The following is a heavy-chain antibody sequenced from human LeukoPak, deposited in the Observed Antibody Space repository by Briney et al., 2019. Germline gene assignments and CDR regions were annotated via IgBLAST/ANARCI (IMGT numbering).Heavy chain of an antibody. Sequence: SQTLSLTSAISGDSVSSNSGAWNCIRQSPSKGLEWLGRTYYRSKWYNEYAVSVKSRITINPDTSKNQFSLQLNSVTPEDTAVYYCARDGGNYLDFWGQGNLVTVSS. J-gene: IGHJ4*02. D-gene: IGHD4-23*01. CDR1: GDSVSSNSGA. V-gene: IGHV6-1*01. CDR2: TYYRSKWYN. CDR3: ARDGGNYLDF.